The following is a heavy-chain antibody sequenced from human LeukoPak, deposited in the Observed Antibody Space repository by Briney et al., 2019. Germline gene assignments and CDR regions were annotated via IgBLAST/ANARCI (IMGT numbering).Heavy chain of an antibody. CDR1: KYTFTNYY. CDR3: AREGVYSSGWYVYNWFDP. CDR2: INTNTGNP. J-gene: IGHJ5*02. D-gene: IGHD6-19*01. V-gene: IGHV7-4-1*02. Sequence: ASVKVSCKASKYTFTNYYIHWVRQAPGQGLEWMGWINTNTGNPTYAQGFTGRFVFSLDTSVSTAYLQISSLKAEDTAVYYCAREGVYSSGWYVYNWFDPWGQGTLVTVSS.